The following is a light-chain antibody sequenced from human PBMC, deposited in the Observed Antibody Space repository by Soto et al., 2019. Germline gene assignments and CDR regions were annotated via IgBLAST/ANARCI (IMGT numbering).Light chain of an antibody. CDR1: QSVSGT. CDR3: QQYDSWRYT. J-gene: IGKJ2*01. CDR2: GAS. Sequence: EIVMTQSPASLSVSPGERATLSCRASQSVSGTLAWYQQKPGQAPRLLIYGASTRATGIPARFSGRGSGTDFTLTISSLQSEDFAVYYCQQYDSWRYTFGQGTKVDIK. V-gene: IGKV3-15*01.